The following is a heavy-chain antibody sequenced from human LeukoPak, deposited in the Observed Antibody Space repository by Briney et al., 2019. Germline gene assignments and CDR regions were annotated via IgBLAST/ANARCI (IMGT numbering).Heavy chain of an antibody. D-gene: IGHD3-10*01. Sequence: GRSLRLSCAASGFTFDDYAMHWVRQAPGKGLEWVSGISWNSGRIGYADSVKGRFTISRDNAKNSLYLQMNSLRPEDTAFYYCTKAYGSGSYTSLFDYWGQGTLVTVSS. V-gene: IGHV3-9*01. CDR1: GFTFDDYA. CDR2: ISWNSGRI. CDR3: TKAYGSGSYTSLFDY. J-gene: IGHJ4*02.